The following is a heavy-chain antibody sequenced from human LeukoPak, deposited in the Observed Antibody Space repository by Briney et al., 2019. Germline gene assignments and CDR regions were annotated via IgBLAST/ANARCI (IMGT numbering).Heavy chain of an antibody. Sequence: SETLSLTCTVSGGSIRSSSYYWGWIRQPPGKGLAWIGSISYTGITYYNPSLKSRVTISVDTSKNQFSLKLSSVIAADTAVYFCARVKAVVTLWVFDYWGQGNLVTVSS. CDR1: GGSIRSSSYY. CDR2: ISYTGIT. V-gene: IGHV4-39*07. D-gene: IGHD4-23*01. CDR3: ARVKAVVTLWVFDY. J-gene: IGHJ4*02.